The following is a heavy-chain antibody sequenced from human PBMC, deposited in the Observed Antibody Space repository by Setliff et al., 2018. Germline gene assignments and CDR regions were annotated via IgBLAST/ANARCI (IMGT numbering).Heavy chain of an antibody. Sequence: PSETLSLTCTVSGDSISRAKYYWSWIRQSAGKGLECIGRIYTDGSTKYNPSLNSRVTLLIDTAKDQISLRLSSVTAADTAVYYCARTGTYRYFDYWGQGTRVTVSS. CDR3: ARTGTYRYFDY. V-gene: IGHV4-61*02. CDR2: IYTDGST. CDR1: GDSISRAKYY. J-gene: IGHJ4*02. D-gene: IGHD1-1*01.